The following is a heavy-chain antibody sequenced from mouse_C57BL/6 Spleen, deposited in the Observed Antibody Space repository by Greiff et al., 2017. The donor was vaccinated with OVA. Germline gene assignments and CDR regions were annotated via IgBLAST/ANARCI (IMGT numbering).Heavy chain of an antibody. J-gene: IGHJ1*03. CDR1: GYSFTDYN. CDR3: AREYYGSSYWYFDV. CDR2: INPNYGTT. Sequence: VQLQQSGPELVKPGASVKISCKASGYSFTDYNMNWVKQSNGKSLEWIGVINPNYGTTSYNQKFKGKATLTVDQSSSTANMQLNSLTSEDSAVYYCAREYYGSSYWYFDVWGTGTTVTVSS. D-gene: IGHD1-1*01. V-gene: IGHV1-39*01.